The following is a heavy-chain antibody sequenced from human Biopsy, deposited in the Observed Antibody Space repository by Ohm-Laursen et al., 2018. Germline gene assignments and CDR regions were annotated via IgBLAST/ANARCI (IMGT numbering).Heavy chain of an antibody. CDR2: IFYRGST. J-gene: IGHJ5*02. CDR1: GGSISNNNYY. Sequence: SQTLSLTWPVSGGSISNNNYYWGWIRQPPGKGLGWIGSIFYRGSTHYKPSLKSRVDISVDTSKNQFSLKLNSVTAADTAVYYCARDYDTSGYYYVSWGQGTLVTVSS. D-gene: IGHD3-22*01. CDR3: ARDYDTSGYYYVS. V-gene: IGHV4-39*01.